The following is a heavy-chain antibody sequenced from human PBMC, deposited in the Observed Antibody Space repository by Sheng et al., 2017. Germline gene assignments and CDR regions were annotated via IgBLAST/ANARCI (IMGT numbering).Heavy chain of an antibody. J-gene: IGHJ6*03. CDR2: ISGGVIST. V-gene: IGHV3-23*01. Sequence: EVQVLEYGGGLVQPGGSLRLSCAASGFPFSNYAISWVRQSPGKGLEWVSSISGGVISTYYADSVKGRFTISRDNSKNTLYLQMSSLRAEDTAIYYCAKFAGMRTYNYYMDVWGQGTTVTVSS. CDR1: GFPFSNYA. D-gene: IGHD1-1*01. CDR3: AKFAGMRTYNYYMDV.